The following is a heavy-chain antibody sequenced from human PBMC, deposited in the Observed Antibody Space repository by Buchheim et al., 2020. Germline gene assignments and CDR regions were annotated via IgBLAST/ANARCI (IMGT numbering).Heavy chain of an antibody. CDR3: AKEPVVLARGLED. D-gene: IGHD4-23*01. V-gene: IGHV3-23*01. J-gene: IGHJ4*02. CDR1: GFTFSSCA. Sequence: EVQLLESGGALVQPGGSLRLSCAASGFTFSSCAMAWVRQAPGKGLEWVSTLSVSGATNYAAPLKGRFTISKDMSKNTLYLQMSSLRAGETALYHCAKEPVVLARGLEDWGQGTL. CDR2: LSVSGAT.